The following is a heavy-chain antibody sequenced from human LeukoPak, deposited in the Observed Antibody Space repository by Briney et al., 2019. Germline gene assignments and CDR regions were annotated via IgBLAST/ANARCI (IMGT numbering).Heavy chain of an antibody. CDR3: ARGLAGTTDY. D-gene: IGHD1-7*01. V-gene: IGHV4-34*01. Sequence: LKPSETLSLTCAVYGGPFSGYYWSWIRQPPGKGLEWIGEINHSGSTNYNPSLKSRVTISVDTSKNQFSLKLSSVTAADTAVYYCARGLAGTTDYWGQGTLVTVSS. J-gene: IGHJ4*02. CDR2: INHSGST. CDR1: GGPFSGYY.